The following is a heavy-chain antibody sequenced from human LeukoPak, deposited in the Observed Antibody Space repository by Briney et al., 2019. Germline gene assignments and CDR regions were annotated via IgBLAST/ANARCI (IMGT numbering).Heavy chain of an antibody. J-gene: IGHJ4*02. V-gene: IGHV3-21*01. D-gene: IGHD3-10*01. CDR3: ARGGPYYGSGSYYSPGY. Sequence: GGSLRLSCAASGFTFSSYEMNWVRQAPGKGLEWVSSISSSSSYIYYADSVKGRFTISRDNAKNSLYLQMNSLRAEDTAVYYCARGGPYYGSGSYYSPGYWGQGTLVTVSS. CDR2: ISSSSSYI. CDR1: GFTFSSYE.